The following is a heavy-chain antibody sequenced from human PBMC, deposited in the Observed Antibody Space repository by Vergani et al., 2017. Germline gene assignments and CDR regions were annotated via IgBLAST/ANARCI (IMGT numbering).Heavy chain of an antibody. D-gene: IGHD3-22*01. J-gene: IGHJ4*02. CDR2: INSDGSST. Sequence: EVQLLESGGGLVQPGVSLRLSCAASGFTFSSYWMHWVRQAPGKGLVWVSRINSDGSSTNYADSVKGRFTISRDNAKNTLYLQMSILRAEDTAVFYCVIASNYYDRGGLSIVPDHWDQGTLVTVSS. V-gene: IGHV3-74*02. CDR1: GFTFSSYW. CDR3: VIASNYYDRGGLSIVPDH.